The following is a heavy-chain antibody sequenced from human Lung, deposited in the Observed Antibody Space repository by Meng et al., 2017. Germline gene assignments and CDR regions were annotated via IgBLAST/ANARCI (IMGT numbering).Heavy chain of an antibody. CDR1: GFIFSGSD. Sequence: VMRGESGGGLVPPGGALKLSCAASGFIFSGSDIHWVRQASGKGLEWVGRIITKTNNYATAYAASVKGRFAISRDDSLTTAYLQMNSLRSEDTALYYCTVYITGHIWGRGTMVTVSS. V-gene: IGHV3-73*02. CDR2: IITKTNNYAT. CDR3: TVYITGHI. D-gene: IGHD6-19*01. J-gene: IGHJ3*02.